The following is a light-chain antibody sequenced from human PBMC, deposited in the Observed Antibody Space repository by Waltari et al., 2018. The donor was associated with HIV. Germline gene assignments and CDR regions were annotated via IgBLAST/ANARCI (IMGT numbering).Light chain of an antibody. CDR2: WDN. CDR1: NPNIGINY. V-gene: IGLV1-47*01. Sequence: QSVLTRPPSASGTPGQGVTISCSGSNPNIGINYVYWYQQLPGTAPKLLIYWDNQRPSGVPGRFSGSKSGTSASLAISGLRSEDEADYYCAAWDDSLSGRVFGGGTNLTVL. CDR3: AAWDDSLSGRV. J-gene: IGLJ3*02.